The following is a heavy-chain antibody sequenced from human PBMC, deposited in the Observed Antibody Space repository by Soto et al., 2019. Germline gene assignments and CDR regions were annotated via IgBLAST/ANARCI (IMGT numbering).Heavy chain of an antibody. J-gene: IGHJ4*02. V-gene: IGHV4-30-4*01. Sequence: SETLSLTCTVSGFSISSGDYYWSWIRQPPGKGLEWIGYIYYSGSTYYNPSLKSRVTISVDTSKNQFSLKLSSVTAADTAVYYCARWRVAWYYFDYWGQGTLVTVSS. CDR2: IYYSGST. CDR1: GFSISSGDYY. D-gene: IGHD3-9*01. CDR3: ARWRVAWYYFDY.